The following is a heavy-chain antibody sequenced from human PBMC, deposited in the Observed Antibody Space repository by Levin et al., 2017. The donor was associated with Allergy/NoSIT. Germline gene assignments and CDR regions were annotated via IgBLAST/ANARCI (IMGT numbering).Heavy chain of an antibody. D-gene: IGHD3-10*01. Sequence: GGSLRLSCAASGFTFSSYGMHWVRQAPGKGLEWVAVISYDGSNKYYADSVKGRFTISRDNSKNTLYLQMNSLRAEDTAVYYCAKDFGYGSGSYYNGGMDVWGQGTTVTVSS. CDR3: AKDFGYGSGSYYNGGMDV. J-gene: IGHJ6*02. CDR2: ISYDGSNK. CDR1: GFTFSSYG. V-gene: IGHV3-30*18.